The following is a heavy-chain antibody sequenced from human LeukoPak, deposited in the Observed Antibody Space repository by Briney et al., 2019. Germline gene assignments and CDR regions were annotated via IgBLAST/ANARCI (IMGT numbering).Heavy chain of an antibody. CDR3: ARDLGYCTNGACHTRFDY. Sequence: GVSLRLTCTASGFTFSDYAMSWVRQAPGKGLEWVANIKRDGSEKYYVDSVKGRFTISRDNAKNSLDLQMNSLRVEDTAVYYCARDLGYCTNGACHTRFDYWGQGTLVAVSS. V-gene: IGHV3-7*03. J-gene: IGHJ4*02. CDR2: IKRDGSEK. D-gene: IGHD2-8*01. CDR1: GFTFSDYA.